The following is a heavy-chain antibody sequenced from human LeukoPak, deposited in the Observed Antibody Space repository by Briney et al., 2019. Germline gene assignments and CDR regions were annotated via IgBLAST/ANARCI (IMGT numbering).Heavy chain of an antibody. V-gene: IGHV1-2*02. CDR2: INPNSGGT. CDR1: GYTFTGYY. Sequence: ASVKVSCKASGYTFTGYYMHWVRQAPGQGLEWMGWINPNSGGTNYAQRVQGRVTMTRDTSISTAYMELSRLRSDDTAVYYCAREYYYDSSGYPLGAFDIWGQGTMVTVSS. CDR3: AREYYYDSSGYPLGAFDI. J-gene: IGHJ3*02. D-gene: IGHD3-22*01.